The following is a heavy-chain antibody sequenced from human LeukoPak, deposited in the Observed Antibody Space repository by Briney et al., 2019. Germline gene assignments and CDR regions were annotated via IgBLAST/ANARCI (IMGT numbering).Heavy chain of an antibody. CDR2: IYYSGST. Sequence: SETLSLTCTVSGGSISSYYWNWIRQPPGKGLEWIGYIYYSGSTNYNPSLKSRVTISVDTSKNQFSLKLSSVTAAGTAVYYCASGYCGGGSCYSIDYWGQGTPVTVSS. J-gene: IGHJ4*02. D-gene: IGHD2-15*01. V-gene: IGHV4-59*01. CDR3: ASGYCGGGSCYSIDY. CDR1: GGSISSYY.